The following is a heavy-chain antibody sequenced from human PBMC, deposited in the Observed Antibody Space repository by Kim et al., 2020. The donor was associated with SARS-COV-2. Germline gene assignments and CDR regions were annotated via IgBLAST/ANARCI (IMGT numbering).Heavy chain of an antibody. Sequence: NHYAGSVHSRITLSPDPSKKQFSLQLNSVTPEDTAVYYCVRWVRNYGMDVWGQGTTVTVSS. CDR2: N. CDR3: VRWVRNYGMDV. J-gene: IGHJ6*02. V-gene: IGHV6-1*01.